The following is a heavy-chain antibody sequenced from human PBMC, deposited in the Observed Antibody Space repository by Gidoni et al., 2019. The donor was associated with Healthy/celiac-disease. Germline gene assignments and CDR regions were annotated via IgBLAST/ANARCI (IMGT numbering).Heavy chain of an antibody. CDR2: INPSGGST. D-gene: IGHD6-19*01. Sequence: QVQLVHSRAEVKKPGASVKVSCKASGSTFTSYYMHWVRQAPGQGLEWMGIINPSGGSTSYAQKFQGRVTMTRDTSTSTVYMELSSLRSEDTAVYYCARDPGDSSGWYYYYYGMDVWGQGTTVTVSS. V-gene: IGHV1-46*01. J-gene: IGHJ6*02. CDR1: GSTFTSYY. CDR3: ARDPGDSSGWYYYYYGMDV.